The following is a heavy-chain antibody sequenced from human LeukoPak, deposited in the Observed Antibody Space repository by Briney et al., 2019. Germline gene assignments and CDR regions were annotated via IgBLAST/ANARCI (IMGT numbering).Heavy chain of an antibody. J-gene: IGHJ4*02. V-gene: IGHV3-23*01. D-gene: IGHD3-16*01. Sequence: GGSLRLSCAASGFTFFTYTMSWVRQTPGKRLEWVSAVTGDGENTYYADSMKGRFTVSRDNSKNTLYLQMNSLRAEDTAVYYCAKGPLMITFGGVQAPFDYWGQGTLVTVSS. CDR2: VTGDGENT. CDR3: AKGPLMITFGGVQAPFDY. CDR1: GFTFFTYT.